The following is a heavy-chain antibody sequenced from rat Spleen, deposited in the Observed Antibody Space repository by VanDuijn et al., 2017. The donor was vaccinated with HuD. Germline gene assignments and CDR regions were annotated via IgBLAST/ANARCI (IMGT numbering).Heavy chain of an antibody. CDR2: FSFDNSNT. CDR1: GFTXXDYY. J-gene: IGHJ2*01. CDR3: ARQDIYYGYNYGYFDY. D-gene: IGHD1-9*01. V-gene: IGHV5-29*01. Sequence: EVQLVESDGGLVQPGRXXKLSCAXXGFTXXDYYXXWVXXXPTKGLEWFATFSFDNSNTYYRDSVKGRFTISRDNAKSTLYRQMDSLRYEDTATYYCARQDIYYGYNYGYFDYWGQGVMVTVSS.